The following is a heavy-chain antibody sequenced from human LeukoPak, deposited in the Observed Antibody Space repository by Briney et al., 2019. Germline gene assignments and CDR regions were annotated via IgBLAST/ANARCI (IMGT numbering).Heavy chain of an antibody. J-gene: IGHJ4*02. D-gene: IGHD5-18*01. CDR2: INEYGSST. Sequence: PGGSLRLSCAASGFTFISYWMHWVRQAPGKGLVWVSRINEYGSSTDFADSVKGRFTISRDNAKNTLYLQMNSLRAEDTAVYYCARDALGNTALDYWGQGTLVTVSS. CDR1: GFTFISYW. CDR3: ARDALGNTALDY. V-gene: IGHV3-74*01.